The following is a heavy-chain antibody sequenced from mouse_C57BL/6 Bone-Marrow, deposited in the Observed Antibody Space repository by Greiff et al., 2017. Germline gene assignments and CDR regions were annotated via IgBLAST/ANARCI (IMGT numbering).Heavy chain of an antibody. Sequence: QVQLQQSGPELVKPGASVKISCKASGYTFTDYYINWVKQRHGQGLEWIGWIFPGSGSPYYNEKFKGKATLTVDKSSSTAYMLLSSLTSVDSAVCFFARYPTWDVGAWFAYWGQGTLVTVSA. CDR2: IFPGSGSP. J-gene: IGHJ3*01. CDR1: GYTFTDYY. CDR3: ARYPTWDVGAWFAY. V-gene: IGHV1-75*01. D-gene: IGHD4-1*01.